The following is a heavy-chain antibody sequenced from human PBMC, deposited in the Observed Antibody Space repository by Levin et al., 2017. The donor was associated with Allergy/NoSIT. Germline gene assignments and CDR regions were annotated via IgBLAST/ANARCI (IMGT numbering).Heavy chain of an antibody. J-gene: IGHJ3*02. V-gene: IGHV3-33*01. CDR1: GFTFSGFG. D-gene: IGHD4-17*01. CDR3: ARDGDYGDPRAFDI. Sequence: GESLKISCAASGFTFSGFGMHWVRQAPGKGLEWVAIIWFDEENKDYTGSVKGRFTISRDNAKNMMYLQMNNLRAEDTATYYCARDGDYGDPRAFDIWGQGTMVSVSS. CDR2: IWFDEENK.